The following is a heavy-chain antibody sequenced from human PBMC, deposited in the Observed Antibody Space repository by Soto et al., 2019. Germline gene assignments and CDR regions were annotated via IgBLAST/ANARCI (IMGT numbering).Heavy chain of an antibody. D-gene: IGHD2-21*02. Sequence: ASVKVSCKASGYTFTSYGISWVRQAPGQGLEWLGWISTYNGNTNSAPRLQGRLTLTTDTSTNTAYMELRSLTSDDTAVYYCARDERDSCSGGDCFYFDYWGQGALVTVSS. J-gene: IGHJ4*02. CDR2: ISTYNGNT. CDR1: GYTFTSYG. V-gene: IGHV1-18*01. CDR3: ARDERDSCSGGDCFYFDY.